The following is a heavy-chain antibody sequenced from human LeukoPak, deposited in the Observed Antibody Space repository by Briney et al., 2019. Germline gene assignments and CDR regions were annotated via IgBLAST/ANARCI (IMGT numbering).Heavy chain of an antibody. CDR1: GFTFSSYW. V-gene: IGHV3-7*01. CDR2: IKQDGSEK. D-gene: IGHD3-10*01. CDR3: AREPPDTMVRGVPDY. J-gene: IGHJ4*02. Sequence: GGSLRLSCAASGFTFSSYWMSWVRQAPGKGLEWVANIKQDGSEKYYVDSVKGRFTISRDNAKNSLYLQMNSLRAEDTAVYYCAREPPDTMVRGVPDYWGQGTLVTVSP.